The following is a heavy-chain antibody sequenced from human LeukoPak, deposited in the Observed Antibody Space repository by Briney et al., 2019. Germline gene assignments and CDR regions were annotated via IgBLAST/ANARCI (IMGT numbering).Heavy chain of an antibody. J-gene: IGHJ3*02. V-gene: IGHV1-2*02. CDR3: ARVPGYSSGWTGNDAFDI. CDR1: GYTFTGYY. Sequence: AASVKVSCKASGYTFTGYYMHWVRQAPGQGLEWMGWINPNSGGTNYAQKSQGRVTMTRDTSISTAYMELSRLRSDDTAVYYCARVPGYSSGWTGNDAFDIWGQGTMVTVSS. D-gene: IGHD6-19*01. CDR2: INPNSGGT.